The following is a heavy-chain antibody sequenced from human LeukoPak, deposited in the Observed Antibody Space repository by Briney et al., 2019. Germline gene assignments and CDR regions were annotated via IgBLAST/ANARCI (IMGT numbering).Heavy chain of an antibody. CDR2: VNPNSGGT. V-gene: IGHV1-2*02. CDR1: GYTFTGYY. CDR3: ARDIRYCSGGSCYSSNWFDP. J-gene: IGHJ5*02. Sequence: ASVKVSCKASGYTFTGYYMHWVRQAPGQGLEWMGWVNPNSGGTNYAQKFQGRVTMTRDTSIGTAYMELSRLRSDDTAVYYCARDIRYCSGGSCYSSNWFDPWGQGTLVTVSS. D-gene: IGHD2-15*01.